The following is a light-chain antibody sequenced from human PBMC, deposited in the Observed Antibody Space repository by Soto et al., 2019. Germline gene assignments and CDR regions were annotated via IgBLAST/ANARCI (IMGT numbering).Light chain of an antibody. CDR2: GTS. V-gene: IGKV3-20*01. CDR3: QQYGNSPIT. CDR1: QSVSSN. Sequence: EIVMTQSPAPLSVSPGERATLSCRASQSVSSNLAWYQQKPGQAPRLIIYGTSSRATGIPDRFSGSGSGTDFTLTISRLEPEDVAVYYCQQYGNSPITFGQGTRLEIK. J-gene: IGKJ5*01.